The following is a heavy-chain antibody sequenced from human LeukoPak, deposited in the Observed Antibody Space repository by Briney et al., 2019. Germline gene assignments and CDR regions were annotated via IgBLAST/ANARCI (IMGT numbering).Heavy chain of an antibody. CDR2: IYYSGST. D-gene: IGHD1-26*01. CDR1: GGSISSSSYY. Sequence: SETLSLTCTVSGGSISSSSYYWGWIRQPPGKGLEWIVSIYYSGSTYYNPSLKSRVSISVDTSKNQFSLKLSSVTAADTAVYYCSGSYLYSYYYYMDVWGKGTTVTISS. J-gene: IGHJ6*03. CDR3: SGSYLYSYYYYMDV. V-gene: IGHV4-39*07.